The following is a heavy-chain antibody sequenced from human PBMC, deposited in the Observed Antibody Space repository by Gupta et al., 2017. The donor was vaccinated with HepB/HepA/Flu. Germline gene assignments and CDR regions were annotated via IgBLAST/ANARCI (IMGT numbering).Heavy chain of an antibody. CDR1: GFTFSSYV. V-gene: IGHV3-23*01. CDR2: ISGSGGST. CDR3: AKVPLGPQYFDY. J-gene: IGHJ4*02. Sequence: EVQLLASGGGLVQPGGSLRLSCAASGFTFSSYVMSWVRQAPGKGLELFSAISGSGGSTYYADSGKGRFTISRDNSKNTLYLQMNSLRAEDTAVYYCAKVPLGPQYFDYWGQGTLVTVSS.